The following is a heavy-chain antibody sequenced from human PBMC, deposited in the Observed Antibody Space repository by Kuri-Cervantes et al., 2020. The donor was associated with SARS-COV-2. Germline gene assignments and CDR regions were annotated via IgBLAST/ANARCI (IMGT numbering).Heavy chain of an antibody. J-gene: IGHJ4*02. Sequence: GESLKISCAASGFTFSSYAMSWVRQAPGKGLEWVANIKQDGGEKYYVDSVEGRFTISRDNGKNSLYLQMNSLRAEDTAVYYCAYSTSLDYWGQGTLVTVSS. D-gene: IGHD2-2*01. CDR2: IKQDGGEK. V-gene: IGHV3-7*01. CDR3: AYSTSLDY. CDR1: GFTFSSYA.